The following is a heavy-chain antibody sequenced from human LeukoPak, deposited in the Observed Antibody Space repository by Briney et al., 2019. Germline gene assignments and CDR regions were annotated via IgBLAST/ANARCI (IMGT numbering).Heavy chain of an antibody. CDR3: AARLLSTRDYYMDV. V-gene: IGHV1-69*13. CDR1: GGTFSSYA. J-gene: IGHJ6*03. Sequence: ASVKVSCKASGGTFSSYAISWVRQAPGQGLEWMGGIIPIFGTANYAQKFQGRVTITADESTSTAYMELSSLRSDDTAVYYCAARLLSTRDYYMDVWGKGTTVTVSS. D-gene: IGHD2-2*01. CDR2: IIPIFGTA.